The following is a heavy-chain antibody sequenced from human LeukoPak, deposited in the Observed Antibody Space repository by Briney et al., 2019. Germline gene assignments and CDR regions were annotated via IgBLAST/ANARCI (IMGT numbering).Heavy chain of an antibody. V-gene: IGHV3-23*01. CDR1: GFNFSNYG. D-gene: IGHD3-16*01. J-gene: IGHJ4*02. CDR2: VSDDGDKT. CDR3: AGRTYYFDY. Sequence: PGGSLRLSCVASGFNFSNYGMKWVRQAPGKWLEWVAAVSDDGDKTYYGDSVKGRFTVARDNSKNTLYLQMSSLRAEDTAVYYCAGRTYYFDYWGQGTLVTVSS.